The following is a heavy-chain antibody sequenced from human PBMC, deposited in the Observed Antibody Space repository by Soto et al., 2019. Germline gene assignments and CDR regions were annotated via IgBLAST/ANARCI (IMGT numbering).Heavy chain of an antibody. D-gene: IGHD1-26*01. Sequence: VGSLRLSCAASGFTFSSYAMSWVRQAPGEGLEWVSGVSNSGDRTYYADSVKGRFTISRDNSKNTLYLQMSSLRAEDTAVYYCAKVKQWELLPNDYWGPGTLVTVSS. CDR2: VSNSGDRT. CDR1: GFTFSSYA. V-gene: IGHV3-23*01. CDR3: AKVKQWELLPNDY. J-gene: IGHJ4*02.